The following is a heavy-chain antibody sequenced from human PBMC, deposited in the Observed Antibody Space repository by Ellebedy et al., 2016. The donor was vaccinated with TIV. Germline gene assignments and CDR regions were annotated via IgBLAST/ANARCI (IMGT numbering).Heavy chain of an antibody. CDR2: IKQDGSEK. CDR1: GFTFSSYW. Sequence: GGSLRLXCAASGFTFSSYWMSWVRQAPGKGLEWVANIKQDGSEKYYVDSVKGRFTISRDNAKNSLYLQMNSLRAEDTAVYYCARERAAARLVEYYYYGMDVWGQGTTVTVSS. CDR3: ARERAAARLVEYYYYGMDV. J-gene: IGHJ6*02. D-gene: IGHD6-13*01. V-gene: IGHV3-7*01.